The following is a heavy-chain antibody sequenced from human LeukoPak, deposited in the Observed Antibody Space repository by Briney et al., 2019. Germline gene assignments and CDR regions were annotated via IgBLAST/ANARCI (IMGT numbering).Heavy chain of an antibody. Sequence: GGSLRLSCAAYGFTLSSYGMSWVRQAQGKGLEWGSSISDGGGSTNYADSVKGGFTIARDNYKNRVYLQMNSLRSEDTAVYYCAKVMKGSERLTMVRGVIIKTAGLYYMDVWGKGTTVTVSS. V-gene: IGHV3-23*01. D-gene: IGHD3-10*01. CDR2: ISDGGGST. CDR3: AKVMKGSERLTMVRGVIIKTAGLYYMDV. J-gene: IGHJ6*03. CDR1: GFTLSSYG.